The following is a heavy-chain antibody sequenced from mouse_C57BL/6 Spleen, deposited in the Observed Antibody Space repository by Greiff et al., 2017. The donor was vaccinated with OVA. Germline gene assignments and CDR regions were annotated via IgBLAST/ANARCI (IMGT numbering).Heavy chain of an antibody. CDR3: TKAVYYGNYAMDY. D-gene: IGHD1-1*01. Sequence: VQLQQSGAELVRPGASVTLSCKASGYTFTDYEMHWVKQTPVHGLEWIGAIDPETGGTAYNQKFKGKAILTADKSSSTAYMELRSLTSEDSAVYYCTKAVYYGNYAMDYWGQGTSVTVSS. J-gene: IGHJ4*01. CDR2: IDPETGGT. V-gene: IGHV1-15*01. CDR1: GYTFTDYE.